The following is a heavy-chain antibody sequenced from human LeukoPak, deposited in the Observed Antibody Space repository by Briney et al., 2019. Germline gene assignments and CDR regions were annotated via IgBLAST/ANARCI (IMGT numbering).Heavy chain of an antibody. V-gene: IGHV4-31*03. Sequence: PSETLSLTCTVSGGSISSGGYYWSWLRQHPGKGLEWIGYIYYSGSTYYNPSLKSRVTISVDTSKNQFSLKLSSVTAADTAVYYCARGPPTYGSGTINWFDPWGQGTLVTVSS. D-gene: IGHD3-10*01. CDR1: GGSISSGGYY. CDR3: ARGPPTYGSGTINWFDP. J-gene: IGHJ5*02. CDR2: IYYSGST.